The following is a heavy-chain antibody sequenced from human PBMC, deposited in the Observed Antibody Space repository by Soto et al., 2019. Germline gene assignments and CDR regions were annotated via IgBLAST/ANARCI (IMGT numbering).Heavy chain of an antibody. V-gene: IGHV1-18*01. CDR2: ISGYDGNT. D-gene: IGHD3-16*01. Sequence: QVQLVQSGGEVKKPGTSVKVSCKASGYTFTSYGISWVRQAPGQGLEWMGWISGYDGNTNYAQKFPGRVTMTTDTSTTTAYMELRSLSSDDTAVYYCARMGDVPYYYYGLDVWGPGTTVTVSS. CDR1: GYTFTSYG. CDR3: ARMGDVPYYYYGLDV. J-gene: IGHJ6*02.